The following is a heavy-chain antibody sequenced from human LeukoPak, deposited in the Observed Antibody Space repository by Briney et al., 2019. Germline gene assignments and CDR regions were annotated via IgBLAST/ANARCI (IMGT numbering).Heavy chain of an antibody. CDR2: IRYDGSNK. V-gene: IGHV3-33*01. J-gene: IGHJ1*01. D-gene: IGHD1-26*01. CDR1: GFTFSSYG. CDR3: ARDIRWEHWPRYFQH. Sequence: PGRSLRLSCAASGFTFSSYGMHWVRQAPGKGLEWVAFIRYDGSNKYYADSVKGRFTISRDNAKNILYLQMNSLRAEDTAVYYCARDIRWEHWPRYFQHWGQGTLVTVSS.